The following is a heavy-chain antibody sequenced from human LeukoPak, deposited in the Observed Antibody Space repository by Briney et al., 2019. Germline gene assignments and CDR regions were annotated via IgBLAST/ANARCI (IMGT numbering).Heavy chain of an antibody. D-gene: IGHD3-9*01. Sequence: SETLSLTCTVSGVSVSSGSYDWSWLRQPPGRGLEWNGYIYYSGSTHYNPALKSRVTITVATSKNQFSLKLSSVTAAGTAVYYCARSRYYDILTGYYRGLDFDYWGQGTLVTVSS. CDR3: ARSRYYDILTGYYRGLDFDY. V-gene: IGHV4-61*01. CDR2: IYYSGST. CDR1: GVSVSSGSYD. J-gene: IGHJ4*02.